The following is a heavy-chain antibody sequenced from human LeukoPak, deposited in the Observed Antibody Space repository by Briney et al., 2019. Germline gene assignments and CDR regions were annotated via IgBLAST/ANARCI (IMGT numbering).Heavy chain of an antibody. Sequence: GGSLRLSCAASGFTFSSYGMHWVRQAPGKGLEWVAVISYDGSNKYYADSVKGRFTISRDNSKNTLYLQMNSLRAEDTAVYYCAKNRVLWFGEAHYGMDVWGQGTTVTVSS. V-gene: IGHV3-30*18. J-gene: IGHJ6*02. D-gene: IGHD3-10*01. CDR3: AKNRVLWFGEAHYGMDV. CDR1: GFTFSSYG. CDR2: ISYDGSNK.